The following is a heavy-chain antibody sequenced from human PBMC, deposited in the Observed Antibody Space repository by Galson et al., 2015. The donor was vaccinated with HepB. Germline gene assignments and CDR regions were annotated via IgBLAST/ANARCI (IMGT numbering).Heavy chain of an antibody. CDR3: AKGQRIMITFGGVGPFDY. J-gene: IGHJ4*02. CDR2: ISGSGGST. D-gene: IGHD3-16*01. CDR1: GFTFSDYY. V-gene: IGHV3-23*01. Sequence: SLRLSCAASGFTFSDYYMSWIRQAPGKGLEWVSAISGSGGSTYYADSVKGRFTISRDNSKNTLYLQMNSLRAEDTAVYYCAKGQRIMITFGGVGPFDYWGQGTLVTVSS.